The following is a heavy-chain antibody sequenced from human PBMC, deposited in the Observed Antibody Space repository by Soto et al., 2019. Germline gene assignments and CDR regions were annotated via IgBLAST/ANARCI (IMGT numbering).Heavy chain of an antibody. CDR1: GGSFSGYY. V-gene: IGHV4-59*01. Sequence: SETLSLTCAVYGGSFSGYYWSWIRQPPGKGLEWIGYIYYSGSTNYNPSLKSRVTISVDTSKNQFSLKLSSVTAADTAVYYCASISGFGELDNWFDPWGQGTLVTVSS. CDR2: IYYSGST. CDR3: ASISGFGELDNWFDP. J-gene: IGHJ5*02. D-gene: IGHD3-10*01.